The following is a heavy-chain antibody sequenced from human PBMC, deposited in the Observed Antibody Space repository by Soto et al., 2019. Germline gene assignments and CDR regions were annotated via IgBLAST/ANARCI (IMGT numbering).Heavy chain of an antibody. D-gene: IGHD3-10*01. J-gene: IGHJ4*02. CDR2: ISGTSDYI. V-gene: IGHV3-21*01. Sequence: PGGSLRLSCAASGFTFSISSMNWVRQAPGKGLEWVSSISGTSDYISYADSVKGRFTISRDNAKNSLYLQMNSLRAEDTAVYFCARDLCDYGSGSYYYFDVWGQGALVTVSS. CDR1: GFTFSISS. CDR3: ARDLCDYGSGSYYYFDV.